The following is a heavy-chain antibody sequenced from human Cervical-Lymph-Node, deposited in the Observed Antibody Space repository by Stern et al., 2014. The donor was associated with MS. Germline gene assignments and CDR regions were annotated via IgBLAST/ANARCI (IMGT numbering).Heavy chain of an antibody. D-gene: IGHD3-22*01. CDR2: ISSSSSTG. CDR3: AREYDSSVNPSAAFGY. J-gene: IGHJ4*02. V-gene: IGHV3-48*01. CDR1: GFTFNSYS. Sequence: EVQLVESGGGLVQPGGSLRLSCAASGFTFNSYSMNWVRQAPGKGLEWVSYISSSSSTGYYADSVKGRFTISRDNAKNSLHLQMNSLRAEDTAVYYCAREYDSSVNPSAAFGYWGQGTLVTVSS.